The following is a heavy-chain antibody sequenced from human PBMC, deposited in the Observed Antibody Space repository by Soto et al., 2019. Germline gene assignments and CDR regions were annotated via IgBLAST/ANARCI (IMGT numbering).Heavy chain of an antibody. Sequence: PGESLKISCKGSGYSFTSYWISWVRQMPGKGLEWMGRIDPSDSYTNYSPSFQGHVTISADKSISTAYLQWSSLKASDTAMYYCATYFGYCSSTSCYGFDPWGQGTLVTVSS. V-gene: IGHV5-10-1*01. CDR1: GYSFTSYW. D-gene: IGHD2-2*03. CDR3: ATYFGYCSSTSCYGFDP. J-gene: IGHJ5*02. CDR2: IDPSDSYT.